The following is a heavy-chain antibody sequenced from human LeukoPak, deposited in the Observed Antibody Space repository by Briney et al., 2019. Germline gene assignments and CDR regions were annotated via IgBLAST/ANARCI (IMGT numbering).Heavy chain of an antibody. Sequence: SETLSLTCTVSGCSISSGYYWGWIRQPPGKGLEWIGSIYHSGSTYYNPSLKSRVTISVDTSKNQFSLKLSSVTAADTAVYYCARDDFPYYYDSSGPEWGQGTLVTVSS. V-gene: IGHV4-38-2*02. CDR2: IYHSGST. CDR1: GCSISSGYY. CDR3: ARDDFPYYYDSSGPE. J-gene: IGHJ4*02. D-gene: IGHD3-22*01.